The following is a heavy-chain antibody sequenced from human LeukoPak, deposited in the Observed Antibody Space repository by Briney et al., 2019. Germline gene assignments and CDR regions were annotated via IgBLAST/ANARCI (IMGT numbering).Heavy chain of an antibody. J-gene: IGHJ4*02. CDR3: ARGRRGYSYGYPLYY. CDR1: GGSFSGYY. CDR2: INHSGSA. D-gene: IGHD5-18*01. Sequence: SETLSLTCAVYGGSFSGYYWSWIRQPPGKGLEWIGEINHSGSANYNPSLKSRVTISVDTSKNQFSLKLSSETAADTAVYYCARGRRGYSYGYPLYYWGQGTLVTVSS. V-gene: IGHV4-34*01.